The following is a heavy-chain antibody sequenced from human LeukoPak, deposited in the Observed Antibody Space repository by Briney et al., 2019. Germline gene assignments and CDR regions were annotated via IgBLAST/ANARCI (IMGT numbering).Heavy chain of an antibody. CDR2: IYYSGST. CDR3: ARARFRYGSGYFDY. Sequence: PSQTLSLTCTVSGGSISSGDYYWSGIRQPPGKGLEWIGYIYYSGSTYYNPSLKSRVTISVDTSKNQFSLKLSSVTAADTAVYYCARARFRYGSGYFDYWGQGTLVTVSS. D-gene: IGHD3-10*01. CDR1: GGSISSGDYY. V-gene: IGHV4-30-4*01. J-gene: IGHJ4*02.